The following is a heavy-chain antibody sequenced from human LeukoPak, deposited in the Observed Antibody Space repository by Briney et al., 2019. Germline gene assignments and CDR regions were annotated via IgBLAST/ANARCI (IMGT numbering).Heavy chain of an antibody. V-gene: IGHV3-21*06. D-gene: IGHD2-21*02. J-gene: IGHJ4*02. Sequence: GGSLRLSCAASGFTFRGYSMNWGRQFPGKGLEWVSFITSTSDDMLYAESVKGRFTISTDNAKNTLYLQMNSLPAEDTAVYFCARTAGHYFDYWGQGSLLTVSS. CDR2: ITSTSDDM. CDR1: GFTFRGYS. CDR3: ARTAGHYFDY.